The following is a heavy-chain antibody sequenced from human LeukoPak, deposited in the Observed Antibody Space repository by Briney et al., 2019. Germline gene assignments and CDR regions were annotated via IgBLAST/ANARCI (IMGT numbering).Heavy chain of an antibody. J-gene: IGHJ4*02. Sequence: ESSPTLVNPTQTLTLTCTFSGFSLSTRGMCVSWIRQPPGKALVLLARIDWDDDKYYSTSLKTRLTISKDTSKNQVVLTMTNMDPVDTATYYCARHPGYSSGWLDYWGQGTLVTVSS. CDR2: IDWDDDK. CDR3: ARHPGYSSGWLDY. D-gene: IGHD6-19*01. V-gene: IGHV2-70*11. CDR1: GFSLSTRGMC.